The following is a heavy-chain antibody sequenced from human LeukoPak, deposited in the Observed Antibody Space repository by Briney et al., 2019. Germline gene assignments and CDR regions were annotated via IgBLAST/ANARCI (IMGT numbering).Heavy chain of an antibody. CDR1: GYTFTSHA. D-gene: IGHD3-22*01. V-gene: IGHV1-3*01. Sequence: ASVKVSCKASGYTFTSHAMHWVRQAPGQRLEWMGWINAGNGNTKYSQKFQGRVTITRDTSASTAYMELSSLRSEDTAVYYCARDERANNYYDSSGLGDYWGQGTLVTVSS. CDR2: INAGNGNT. J-gene: IGHJ4*02. CDR3: ARDERANNYYDSSGLGDY.